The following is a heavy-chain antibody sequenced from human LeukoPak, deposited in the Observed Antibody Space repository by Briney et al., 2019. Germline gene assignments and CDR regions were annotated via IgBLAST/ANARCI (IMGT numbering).Heavy chain of an antibody. J-gene: IGHJ3*02. CDR3: ARGISPSFDI. D-gene: IGHD3-3*01. CDR2: VSPGGYT. Sequence: SENLSLTCAVSGVSISDYYWSWIRQSPGKGLEWIGEVSPGGYTNYNPSLKSRVTISVDTSKNQFSLKLSSVTAADTAVYYCARGISPSFDIWGQGTMVTVSS. CDR1: GVSISDYY. V-gene: IGHV4-34*01.